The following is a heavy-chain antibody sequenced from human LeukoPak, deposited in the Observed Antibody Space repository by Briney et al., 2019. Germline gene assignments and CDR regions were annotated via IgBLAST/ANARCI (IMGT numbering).Heavy chain of an antibody. CDR3: ARGTYVDYFDY. D-gene: IGHD3-16*01. CDR1: GGSISSGDYY. V-gene: IGHV4-30-4*08. Sequence: ASETLSLTCTVSGGSISSGDYYWSWIRQPPGKGLEWIGYIYYSGSTYYNPSLKSRVTISVDTSKNQFSLKLSSVTAADTAVYYCARGTYVDYFDYWGQGTLVTVSS. CDR2: IYYSGST. J-gene: IGHJ4*02.